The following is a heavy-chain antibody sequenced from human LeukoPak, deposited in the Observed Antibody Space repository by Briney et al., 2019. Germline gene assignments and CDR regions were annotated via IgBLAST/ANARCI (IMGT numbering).Heavy chain of an antibody. CDR1: GGSISSSNW. Sequence: SETLFLTCAVSGGSISSSNWWSWVRQPPGKGLEWIGEIYHSGSTNYNPSLKSRVTISVDKSKNQFSLKLSSVTAADTAVYYCARDRYDYVWGSYPQGAFDIWGQGTMVTVSS. D-gene: IGHD3-16*02. CDR2: IYHSGST. J-gene: IGHJ3*02. CDR3: ARDRYDYVWGSYPQGAFDI. V-gene: IGHV4-4*02.